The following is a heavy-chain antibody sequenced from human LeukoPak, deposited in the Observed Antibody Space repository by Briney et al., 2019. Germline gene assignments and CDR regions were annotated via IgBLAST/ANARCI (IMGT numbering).Heavy chain of an antibody. V-gene: IGHV1-2*02. CDR2: INPNSGGT. CDR3: ARDDLYSSSSEYYYYYGMDV. Sequence: ASVTVSCKASGYTFTGYYMHWVRQAPGQGLEWMGWINPNSGGTNYAQKFQGRVTMTRDTSISTAYMELSRLRSDDTAVYYCARDDLYSSSSEYYYYYGMDVWGQGTTVTVSS. J-gene: IGHJ6*02. CDR1: GYTFTGYY. D-gene: IGHD6-6*01.